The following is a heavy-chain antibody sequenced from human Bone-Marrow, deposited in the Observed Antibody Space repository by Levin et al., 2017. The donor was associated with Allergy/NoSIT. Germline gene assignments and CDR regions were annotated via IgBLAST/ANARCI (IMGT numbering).Heavy chain of an antibody. CDR3: ARDLTHTHFYSGMDV. D-gene: IGHD4/OR15-4a*01. CDR2: IYSGGST. CDR1: GFTVSSHY. V-gene: IGHV3-53*01. J-gene: IGHJ6*02. Sequence: GESLKISCAASGFTVSSHYMSWVRQAPGKGLEWGSVIYSGGSTYYADSVKGRVTIARDNSKNTLYLQMNSLRAEDTAVYYCARDLTHTHFYSGMDVWRQGPTLTVSS.